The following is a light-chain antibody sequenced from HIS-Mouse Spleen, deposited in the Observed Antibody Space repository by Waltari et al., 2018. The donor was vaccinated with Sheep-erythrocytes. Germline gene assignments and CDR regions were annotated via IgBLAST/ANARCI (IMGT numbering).Light chain of an antibody. V-gene: IGLV3-1*01. CDR3: QAWDSSTAWNVV. CDR2: QDS. J-gene: IGLJ2*01. Sequence: SYELTQPPSVSVSPGQTASITCSGDKLGDKYACWYQQKPGQSPVLVIYQDSKRPSGFPERVSGSNAGNTATLTISGTQAMDEADYYCQAWDSSTAWNVVFGGGTKLTVL. CDR1: KLGDKY.